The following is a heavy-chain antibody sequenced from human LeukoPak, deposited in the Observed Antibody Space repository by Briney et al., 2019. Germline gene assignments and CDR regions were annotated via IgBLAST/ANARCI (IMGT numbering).Heavy chain of an antibody. V-gene: IGHV1-8*01. D-gene: IGHD6-13*01. CDR2: MNPNSGNT. CDR3: ETGIAAASRGDIDY. J-gene: IGHJ4*02. Sequence: ASVKVSCKASGYTFTSYDINWVRQATGQGLEWMGWMNPNSGNTGYAQKFQGRVTMTTNTSTSTAYMELSSLRSEDTAVYYCETGIAAASRGDIDYWGQGTLVTVSS. CDR1: GYTFTSYD.